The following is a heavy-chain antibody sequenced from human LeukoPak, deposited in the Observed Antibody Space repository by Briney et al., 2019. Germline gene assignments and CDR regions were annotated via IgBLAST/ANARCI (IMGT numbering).Heavy chain of an antibody. J-gene: IGHJ4*02. CDR2: SYYRSKWYN. V-gene: IGHV6-1*01. CDR1: GDSVSSNSAS. D-gene: IGHD2-15*01. Sequence: SQTLSLTCAISGDSVSSNSASWNWIRQSPSRGLEWLGRSYYRSKWYNDFAISVKSRITINPDTSKNQFSLQLNSVTPEDTALYYCVRDLSGRFDYWGQGSLVTVSS. CDR3: VRDLSGRFDY.